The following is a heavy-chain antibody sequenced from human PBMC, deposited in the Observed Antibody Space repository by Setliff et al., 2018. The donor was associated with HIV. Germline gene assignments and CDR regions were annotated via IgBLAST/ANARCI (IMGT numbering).Heavy chain of an antibody. J-gene: IGHJ3*01. CDR1: GYIFRNHY. Sequence: ASVKVSCKASGYIFRNHYMHWVRQAPGQGLEWMGIINPSSGSTTYAQKFQDRVTISRDVSTSTVYMQVSSLRSEDTAVYYCAADNLLVSVWGQGTMVTVSS. V-gene: IGHV1-46*01. CDR2: INPSSGST. CDR3: AADNLLVSV.